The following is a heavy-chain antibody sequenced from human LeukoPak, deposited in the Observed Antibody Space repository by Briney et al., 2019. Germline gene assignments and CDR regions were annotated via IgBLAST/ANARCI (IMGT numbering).Heavy chain of an antibody. CDR3: SSRQFGDFSAGYY. J-gene: IGHJ4*02. V-gene: IGHV3-49*04. Sequence: GGSLRLSCRVSGFDFGDYAVSWVRQAPGKGLEWVGFVRGASYGATTEYAASVRGRFTISRDDSKNVAYLQMHGLKIEDTGVYYCSSRQFGDFSAGYYWGQGTLVTVSS. CDR2: VRGASYGATT. D-gene: IGHD3-10*01. CDR1: GFDFGDYA.